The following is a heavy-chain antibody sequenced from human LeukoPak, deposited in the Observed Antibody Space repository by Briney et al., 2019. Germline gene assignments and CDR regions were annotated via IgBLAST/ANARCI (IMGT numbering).Heavy chain of an antibody. CDR1: GYTLTELS. CDR2: FDPEDGET. J-gene: IGHJ4*02. D-gene: IGHD4-17*01. CDR3: ATVDQFGTVTDY. Sequence: ASVKASCKVSGYTLTELSMHWVRHAPGKGLEWMGGFDPEDGETIYAQKFQGRVTMTEDTSTDTAYMELSSLRSEDTAVYYCATVDQFGTVTDYWGQGTLVTVSS. V-gene: IGHV1-24*01.